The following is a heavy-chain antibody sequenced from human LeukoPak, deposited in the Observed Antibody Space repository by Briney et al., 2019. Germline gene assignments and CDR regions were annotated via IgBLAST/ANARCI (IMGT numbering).Heavy chain of an antibody. D-gene: IGHD6-13*01. Sequence: GGSLRLSCAASGFTFSSYGMLWVRQAPGKGLEWVAVISYDGSNKYYADSVKGRFTISRDNSKNTLYLQMNSLRAEDTAVYYCANPYPGSSWYYFDYWGQGTLAAVSS. V-gene: IGHV3-30*18. J-gene: IGHJ4*02. CDR1: GFTFSSYG. CDR2: ISYDGSNK. CDR3: ANPYPGSSWYYFDY.